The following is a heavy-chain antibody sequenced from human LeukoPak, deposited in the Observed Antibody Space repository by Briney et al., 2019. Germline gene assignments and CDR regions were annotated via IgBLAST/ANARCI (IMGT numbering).Heavy chain of an antibody. CDR3: ATAPILRGEGGEHYKYGMDV. Sequence: PSGTLSLTCAVSVGSINSGNWWSCVRQSPGKGLEWIGEIYHNGTPNYNPSLKSRVTISADTFKNHFSLKMTSVTAADTAVYYCATAPILRGEGGEHYKYGMDVWGQGTTVIVSS. D-gene: IGHD2-2*02. V-gene: IGHV4-4*02. CDR2: IYHNGTP. J-gene: IGHJ6*02. CDR1: VGSINSGNW.